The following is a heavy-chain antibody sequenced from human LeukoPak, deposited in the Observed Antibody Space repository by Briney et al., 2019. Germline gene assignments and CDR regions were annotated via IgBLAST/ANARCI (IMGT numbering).Heavy chain of an antibody. J-gene: IGHJ4*02. CDR1: GGTFSSYA. Sequence: GSSVKVSCKASGGTFSSYAISWVRQAPGQGLEWMGGIIPIFGTANYAQKFQGRVTITADESTSTAYMELSSLRSEDTAVYYCARTRMYRGKSQQLVDFDYWGQGTLVTVSS. V-gene: IGHV1-69*01. CDR3: ARTRMYRGKSQQLVDFDY. D-gene: IGHD6-13*01. CDR2: IIPIFGTA.